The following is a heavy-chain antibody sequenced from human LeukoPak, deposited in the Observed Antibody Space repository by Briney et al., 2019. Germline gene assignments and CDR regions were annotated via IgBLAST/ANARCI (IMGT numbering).Heavy chain of an antibody. V-gene: IGHV1-18*01. J-gene: IGHJ1*01. CDR1: GYTFTSYG. Sequence: ASAKVSCKASGYTFTSYGISWVRQAPGQGLEWMGWISAYNGNTNYAQKLQGRVTMTTDTSTSTAYMELRSLRSDDTAVYYCAREPYSSSWREYFQHWGQGTLVTVSS. D-gene: IGHD6-13*01. CDR3: AREPYSSSWREYFQH. CDR2: ISAYNGNT.